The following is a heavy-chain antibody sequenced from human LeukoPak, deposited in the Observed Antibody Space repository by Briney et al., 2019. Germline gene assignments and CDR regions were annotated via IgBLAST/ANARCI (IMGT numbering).Heavy chain of an antibody. CDR2: ISRNGETT. CDR3: AKDYNRGTY. J-gene: IGHJ4*02. Sequence: GGSLRLSCAASRFTFSAYAMNWVRQAPGKGLEWVSAISRNGETTYYADSVKGRFTISRDNSKNTLYLQMNSLRAEDTAVYYCAKDYNRGTYWGQGALVTVSS. CDR1: RFTFSAYA. V-gene: IGHV3-23*01. D-gene: IGHD1-14*01.